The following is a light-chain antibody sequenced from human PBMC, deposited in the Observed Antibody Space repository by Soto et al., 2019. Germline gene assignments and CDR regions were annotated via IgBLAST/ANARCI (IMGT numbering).Light chain of an antibody. V-gene: IGLV7-46*01. CDR1: TGAVTGGQY. J-gene: IGLJ1*01. Sequence: QAVVTQEPSLTVSPGGTVTLTCDSSTGAVTGGQYPYWFQQKPGQAPRTLIYDTSNKHSWTPARFSGSLLGGKAALTLSGAQPEDEADYYCFLWYEGPVFGTGTKLTVL. CDR2: DTS. CDR3: FLWYEGPV.